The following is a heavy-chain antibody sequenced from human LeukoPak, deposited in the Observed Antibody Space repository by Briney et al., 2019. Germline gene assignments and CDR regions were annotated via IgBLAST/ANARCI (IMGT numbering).Heavy chain of an antibody. V-gene: IGHV3-20*04. D-gene: IGHD6-13*01. CDR1: GFTFDDYG. CDR2: INWNGGST. J-gene: IGHJ4*02. CDR3: ARGTLKATATDFDY. Sequence: PGGSLRLSCAASGFTFDDYGMSWVRQAPGKGLEWVSGINWNGGSTGYADSVKGRFTISRDNAKNSLYLQMNSLRAEDTALYYCARGTLKATATDFDYWGQGTLVTVSS.